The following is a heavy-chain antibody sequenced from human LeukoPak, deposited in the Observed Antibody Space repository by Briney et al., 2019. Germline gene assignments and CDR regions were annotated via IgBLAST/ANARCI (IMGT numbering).Heavy chain of an antibody. Sequence: GGSLRLSCTASGFTFGDYAMSWVRQAPGKGLEWVGFIRSKAYGGTTEYAASVKGRFTISRDDSKSIAYLQMNSLKTEDTAVCYCTSEMATIAGDYYYMDVWGKGTTVTISS. CDR1: GFTFGDYA. CDR3: TSEMATIAGDYYYMDV. D-gene: IGHD5-24*01. CDR2: IRSKAYGGTT. V-gene: IGHV3-49*04. J-gene: IGHJ6*03.